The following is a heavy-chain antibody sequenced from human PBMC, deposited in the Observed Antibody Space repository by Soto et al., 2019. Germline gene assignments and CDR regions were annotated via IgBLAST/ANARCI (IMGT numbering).Heavy chain of an antibody. D-gene: IGHD3-9*01. Sequence: PGGSLRLSCAASGFTFSSYSMNWVRQAPGKGLEWVSSISSSSSYIYYADSVKGRFTISRDNAKNSLYLQMNSLRAEDTAVYYCARDSAPDLRYFDWLSPIYYYYGMDVWGQGTTVTVSS. CDR3: ARDSAPDLRYFDWLSPIYYYYGMDV. CDR1: GFTFSSYS. J-gene: IGHJ6*02. CDR2: ISSSSSYI. V-gene: IGHV3-21*01.